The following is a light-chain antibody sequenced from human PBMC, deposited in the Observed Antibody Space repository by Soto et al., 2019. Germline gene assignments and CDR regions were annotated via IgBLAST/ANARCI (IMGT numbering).Light chain of an antibody. J-gene: IGLJ2*01. V-gene: IGLV1-47*01. CDR3: VTWDDSLNGAL. CDR1: RSNIGINY. Sequence: QSVVTQPSSASGTPGQRVTISCSGSRSNIGINYVYWYQQLPGTAPNLLIYRNNQRPSGVPDRFSGSKSGTSASLAISGLRSEDEADYYCVTWDDSLNGALFGGGTKLTV. CDR2: RNN.